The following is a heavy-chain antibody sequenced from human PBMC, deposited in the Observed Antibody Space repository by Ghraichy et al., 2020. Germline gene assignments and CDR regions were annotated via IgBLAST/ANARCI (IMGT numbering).Heavy chain of an antibody. CDR3: ARVPTMFGVAPWGMDI. J-gene: IGHJ6*02. V-gene: IGHV4-59*01. CDR2: IYYSGTT. Sequence: SQTLSLTCTVSGASISGFYWSWIRQPPGKGLEWIGHIYYSGTTNYSPSLKRRLTLSVDRSQNLVSLRLSSVTSADTAVYYCARVPTMFGVAPWGMDIWGQGTTVTVS. CDR1: GASISGFY. D-gene: IGHD3-3*01.